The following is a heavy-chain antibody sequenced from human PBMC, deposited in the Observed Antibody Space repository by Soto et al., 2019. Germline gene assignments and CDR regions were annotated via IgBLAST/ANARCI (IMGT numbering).Heavy chain of an antibody. Sequence: PSETLSLTCPVSGGSISSYYWSWSRQPPGKGLEWIGYIYYSGSTNYNPSLKSRVTISVDTPKNQFSLKLSSVTAADTAVYYCARGSGYSSGWYDYWGQGTLVTVSS. J-gene: IGHJ4*02. CDR2: IYYSGST. CDR3: ARGSGYSSGWYDY. CDR1: GGSISSYY. V-gene: IGHV4-59*01. D-gene: IGHD6-19*01.